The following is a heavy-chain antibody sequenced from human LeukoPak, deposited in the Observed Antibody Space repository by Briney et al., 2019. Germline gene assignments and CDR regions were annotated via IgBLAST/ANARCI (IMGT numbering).Heavy chain of an antibody. V-gene: IGHV3-53*01. CDR2: IYSDGST. CDR3: AKGSYYDSSGSFYFDY. Sequence: GGSLRLSCAASGFTVSSNYMSWVRQAPGKGLEWVSFIYSDGSTYYADSVKGRFTISRDNSKNTLYVQVNSLGTEDTAAYYCAKGSYYDSSGSFYFDYWGQGTLVTVSS. D-gene: IGHD3-22*01. J-gene: IGHJ4*02. CDR1: GFTVSSNY.